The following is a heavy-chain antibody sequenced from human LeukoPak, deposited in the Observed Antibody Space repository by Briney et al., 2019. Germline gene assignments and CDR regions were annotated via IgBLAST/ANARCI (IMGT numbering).Heavy chain of an antibody. CDR2: ISYDGSTK. Sequence: GGSLRLSCAASGFTFSSYAIHWVRQAPGKGLEWVAVISYDGSTKYYAGSVKGRFTISRDNSKNTLYLQMNSLRAEDTAVYYCARVAKQWVVSQYYFDYWGQGTLVTVSS. CDR3: ARVAKQWVVSQYYFDY. V-gene: IGHV3-30*04. CDR1: GFTFSSYA. J-gene: IGHJ4*02. D-gene: IGHD6-19*01.